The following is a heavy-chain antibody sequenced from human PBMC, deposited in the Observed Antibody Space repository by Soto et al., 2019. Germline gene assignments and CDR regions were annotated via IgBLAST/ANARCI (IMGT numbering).Heavy chain of an antibody. V-gene: IGHV3-66*01. CDR1: GFTVSSNR. CDR3: AKSKELGVSAPDH. CDR2: IYTGDST. Sequence: EVQLVESGGGLVQPGGSLRLSCAAYGFTVSSNRMSWVRQAPGMGLEWVSVIYTGDSTYYVDSVKDRFTISRDSSKNTLYLQMNSLRVEDTAVYYCAKSKELGVSAPDHWGQGTLVTVSS. D-gene: IGHD1-26*01. J-gene: IGHJ4*02.